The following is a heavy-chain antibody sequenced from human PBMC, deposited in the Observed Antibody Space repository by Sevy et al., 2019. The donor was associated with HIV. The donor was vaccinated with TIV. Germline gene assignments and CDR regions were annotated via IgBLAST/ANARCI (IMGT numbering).Heavy chain of an antibody. V-gene: IGHV3-15*07. CDR3: TTAKYYYDSSGYYGVDDY. CDR1: GFTFSDAW. J-gene: IGHJ4*02. D-gene: IGHD3-22*01. CDR2: IKTKTDGGTT. Sequence: GGSLRLSCAASGFTFSDAWMNWVRQAPGKGLEWVGLIKTKTDGGTTDYAAPVKGRFTISRDDAKDRLYLQMNSLKTEDTAVYYCTTAKYYYDSSGYYGVDDYWGQGTLVTVSS.